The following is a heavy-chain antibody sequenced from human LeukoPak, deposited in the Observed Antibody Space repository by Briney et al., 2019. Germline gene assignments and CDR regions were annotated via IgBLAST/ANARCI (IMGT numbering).Heavy chain of an antibody. D-gene: IGHD1-26*01. J-gene: IGHJ4*02. CDR3: ARDLVGATMN. Sequence: GGSLRLSCAASGFTFSSYSMNWVRQAPGKGLEWVSSISSSSSYMYYADSVKGRFTISRDNAKNSLYLQMNSLRAEDTAVYYCARDLVGATMNWGQGTLVTVSS. CDR1: GFTFSSYS. CDR2: ISSSSSYM. V-gene: IGHV3-21*01.